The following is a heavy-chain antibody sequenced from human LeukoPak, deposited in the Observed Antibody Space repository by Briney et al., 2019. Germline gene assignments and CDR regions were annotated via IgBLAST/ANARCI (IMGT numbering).Heavy chain of an antibody. CDR3: ARAPTGMDV. V-gene: IGHV4-34*01. Sequence: PSETLSLTCAVYGGSFSGYYWSWIRQPPEKGLEWIGEINHSGSTNYNPSLKSRVTISVDTSKNQFSLKLSSVTAADTAVYYCARAPTGMDVWGKGTTVTVSS. J-gene: IGHJ6*03. CDR1: GGSFSGYY. CDR2: INHSGST. D-gene: IGHD4-17*01.